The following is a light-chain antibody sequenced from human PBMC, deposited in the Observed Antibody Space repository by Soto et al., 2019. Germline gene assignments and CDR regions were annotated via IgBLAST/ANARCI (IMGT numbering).Light chain of an antibody. CDR3: QQYYNYPRT. J-gene: IGKJ1*01. CDR1: QGISSY. CDR2: AAS. Sequence: AIRMTQSPSSLSASTGDRVTITCRASQGISSYLAWYQHKPGKAPKLLIYAASTLQSGVPSRFSGSGSGTDFTLTISSLQPEDFAIYYCQQYYNYPRTFGQGTKVDIK. V-gene: IGKV1-8*01.